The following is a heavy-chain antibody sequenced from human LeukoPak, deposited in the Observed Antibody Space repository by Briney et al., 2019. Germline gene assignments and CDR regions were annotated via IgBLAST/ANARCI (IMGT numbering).Heavy chain of an antibody. D-gene: IGHD3-22*01. CDR1: GGTFSSYA. V-gene: IGHV1-69*01. CDR3: ARDFSSADWFDP. Sequence: GSSVKVSCKASGGTFSSYAISWVRQAPGQGLEGMGGIIPIFGTANYAQKFQGRVTITADESTSTAYMELSSLRSEDTAVYYCARDFSSADWFDPWGQGTLITVSS. J-gene: IGHJ5*02. CDR2: IIPIFGTA.